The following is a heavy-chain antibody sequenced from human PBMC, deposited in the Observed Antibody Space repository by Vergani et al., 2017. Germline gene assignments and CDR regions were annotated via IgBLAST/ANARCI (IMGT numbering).Heavy chain of an antibody. V-gene: IGHV3-23*01. Sequence: EVQLLESGGGLVQPGGSLRLSCAASGFTFKNYAMSWVRQVPGKGLEWASSISSRGGGTFYADSVQGRFTISRDNSKNTLYLQMNSLRAEDTAVYYCARDYYGSSGCFDYWGQGTLVTVSS. J-gene: IGHJ4*02. CDR1: GFTFKNYA. CDR3: ARDYYGSSGCFDY. D-gene: IGHD3-22*01. CDR2: ISSRGGGT.